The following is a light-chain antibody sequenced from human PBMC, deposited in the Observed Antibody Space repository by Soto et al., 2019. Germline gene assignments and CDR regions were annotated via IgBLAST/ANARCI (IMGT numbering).Light chain of an antibody. V-gene: IGKV1-39*01. CDR3: QQSYSSPWT. Sequence: DIQMTQSPSSLSASVGDRVTITCRASQSISNFLNWYQQKPGKAPKLLIYAASSLRSGVTSRFSGSGSGTDFTLTISSLQREDFVTYVCQQSYSSPWTFGQGTKVEIK. CDR1: QSISNF. CDR2: AAS. J-gene: IGKJ1*01.